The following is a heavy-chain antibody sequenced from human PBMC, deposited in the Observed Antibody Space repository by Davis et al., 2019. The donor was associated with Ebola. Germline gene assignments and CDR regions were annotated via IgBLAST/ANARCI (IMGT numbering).Heavy chain of an antibody. Sequence: ASSVNVSCLASGYTFTDSNMHWARQAPGLGLEWMGRINPNSGGTNYAQKFQGRVTMTRDTSISTAYMELSRLRSDDTAVYYCAKKPGGVVVAATPAFDYWGQGTLVTVSS. D-gene: IGHD2-15*01. J-gene: IGHJ4*02. CDR3: AKKPGGVVVAATPAFDY. CDR1: GYTFTDSN. V-gene: IGHV1-2*06. CDR2: INPNSGGT.